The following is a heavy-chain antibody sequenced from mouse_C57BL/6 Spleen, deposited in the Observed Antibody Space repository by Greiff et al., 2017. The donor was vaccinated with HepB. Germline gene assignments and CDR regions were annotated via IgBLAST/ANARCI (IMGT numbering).Heavy chain of an antibody. CDR1: GYSFTGYY. CDR3: ARSGYYGNLDY. V-gene: IGHV1-42*01. CDR2: INPSTGGT. D-gene: IGHD2-1*01. Sequence: EVQLQQSGPELVKPGASVKISCKASGYSFTGYYMNWVKQSPEKSLEWIGEINPSTGGTTYNQKFKAKATLTVDKSSSTAYMQLKSLTSEDSAVYYCARSGYYGNLDYWGQGTTLTVSS. J-gene: IGHJ2*01.